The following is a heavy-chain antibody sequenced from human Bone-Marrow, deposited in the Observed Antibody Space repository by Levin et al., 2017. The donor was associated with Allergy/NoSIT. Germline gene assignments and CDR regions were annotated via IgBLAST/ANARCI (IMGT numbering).Heavy chain of an antibody. V-gene: IGHV4-59*01. J-gene: IGHJ4*02. D-gene: IGHD6-19*01. CDR2: MFYSGNS. CDR1: GASIRSYY. CDR3: ARSIAVSGPTGLEFYFDY. Sequence: SQTLSLTCTVSGASIRSYYWSWIREFPGKGLQWIGYMFYSGNSKYNPSLKSRVSISVDTPKNQFSLRVTSLTAAATAVYYCARSIAVSGPTGLEFYFDYWGQGTLFSVSS.